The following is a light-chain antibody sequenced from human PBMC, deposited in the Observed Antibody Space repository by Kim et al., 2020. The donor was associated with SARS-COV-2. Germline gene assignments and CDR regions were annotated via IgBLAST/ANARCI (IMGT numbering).Light chain of an antibody. CDR3: SSYTSSKTWV. CDR1: NSDIGGYNY. CDR2: DVT. Sequence: SITTSGTGTNSDIGGYNYVSWYQQHPGKAPKLMIYDVTKRPSGVSNRFSGSKSGNTASLTISGLQADDEADYYCSSYTSSKTWVFGGGTQLTVL. V-gene: IGLV2-14*03. J-gene: IGLJ3*02.